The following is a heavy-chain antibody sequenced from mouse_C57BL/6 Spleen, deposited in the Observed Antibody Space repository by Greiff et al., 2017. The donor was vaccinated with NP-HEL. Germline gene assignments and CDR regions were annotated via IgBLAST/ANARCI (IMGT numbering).Heavy chain of an antibody. Sequence: VQLQQSGAELVKPGASVKISCKASGYAFSSYWMNWVKQRPGKGLEWIGQIYPGDGDTNYNGKFKGKATLTADKSSSTAYMQLSSLTSEDSAVYFCAREEGYGSSLFDYWGQGTTLTVSS. D-gene: IGHD1-1*01. V-gene: IGHV1-80*01. J-gene: IGHJ2*01. CDR1: GYAFSSYW. CDR2: IYPGDGDT. CDR3: AREEGYGSSLFDY.